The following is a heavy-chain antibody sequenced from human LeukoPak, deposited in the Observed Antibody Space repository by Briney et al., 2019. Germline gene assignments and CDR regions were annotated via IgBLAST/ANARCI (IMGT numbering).Heavy chain of an antibody. V-gene: IGHV3-11*04. CDR3: AKGGTYSFDY. Sequence: GGSLRLSCAASGFTFSDYYMSWIRQAPGKGLEWVSYISSSGTTIYYADSVKGRFTMSRDNAKNTLYLQMNSLRDEDTAVYYCAKGGTYSFDYWGQGTLLTVSS. CDR2: ISSSGTTI. D-gene: IGHD1-26*01. J-gene: IGHJ4*02. CDR1: GFTFSDYY.